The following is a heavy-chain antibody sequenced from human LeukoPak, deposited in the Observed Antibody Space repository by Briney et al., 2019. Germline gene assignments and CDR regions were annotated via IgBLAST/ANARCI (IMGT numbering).Heavy chain of an antibody. J-gene: IGHJ5*02. V-gene: IGHV1-8*01. CDR2: MNPNSGNT. CDR3: ARGGDIVVVPAATRGGDWFDP. D-gene: IGHD2-2*01. CDR1: GYTFTSYD. Sequence: VASVKVSCKASGYTFTSYDINWVRQATGQGLEWMGWMNPNSGNTGYAQKFQGRVTMTRNTSISTAYMELSSLRSEDTAVYYCARGGDIVVVPAATRGGDWFDPCGQGTLVTVSS.